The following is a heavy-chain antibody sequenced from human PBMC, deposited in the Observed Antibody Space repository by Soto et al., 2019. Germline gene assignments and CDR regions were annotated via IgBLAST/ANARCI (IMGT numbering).Heavy chain of an antibody. V-gene: IGHV1-69*08. D-gene: IGHD3-16*01. CDR1: GTILSSYT. Sequence: QGQLVQSGAEVKKPGSSVRVSCKASGTILSSYTISWVRQAPGQGLEWMGRIIPILGETNSAQEFQGRVKRTADKFTNTAYMELNSLRLEDTALYYCARGLGGRMDYWGQGTTVTVSS. J-gene: IGHJ6*02. CDR3: ARGLGGRMDY. CDR2: IIPILGET.